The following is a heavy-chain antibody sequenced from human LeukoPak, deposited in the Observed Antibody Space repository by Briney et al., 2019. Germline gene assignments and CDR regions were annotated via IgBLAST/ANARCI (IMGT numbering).Heavy chain of an antibody. Sequence: ASVKVSCKASGYTLTSYGISWVRQAPGQGLEWMGWISAYNGNTNYAQKLQGRVTMTTDTSTSTAYMELRSLRSDDTAVYYCASVTGYYGSGSLDAFDIRGQGTMVTVSS. J-gene: IGHJ3*02. CDR3: ASVTGYYGSGSLDAFDI. CDR1: GYTLTSYG. D-gene: IGHD3-10*01. CDR2: ISAYNGNT. V-gene: IGHV1-18*04.